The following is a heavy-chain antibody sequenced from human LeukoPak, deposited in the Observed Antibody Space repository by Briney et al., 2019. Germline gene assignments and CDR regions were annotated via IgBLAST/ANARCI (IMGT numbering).Heavy chain of an antibody. V-gene: IGHV4-59*01. Sequence: SETLSLTCTVSGGSISTYYWSWIRQPPGKGPEWIGYIYYSGTSNYNPSLYSRVTISVDTSKNQFSLKLSSVTAADTAVYYCAREIAAAAYDYWGQGTLVTVSS. J-gene: IGHJ4*02. CDR1: GGSISTYY. CDR3: AREIAAAAYDY. CDR2: IYYSGTS. D-gene: IGHD6-13*01.